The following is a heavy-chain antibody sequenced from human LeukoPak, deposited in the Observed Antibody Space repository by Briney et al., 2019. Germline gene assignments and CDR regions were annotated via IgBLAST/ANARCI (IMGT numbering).Heavy chain of an antibody. V-gene: IGHV4-59*01. CDR3: ARFDILTGYRSDAFDI. CDR1: GGSISSYY. D-gene: IGHD3-9*01. CDR2: IYYSGST. Sequence: PSETLSLTCTVSGGSISSYYWSWIRQPPGKGLEWIGYIYYSGSTNYNPSLKSRVTISEDTSKNQFSLKLSSVTAADTAVYYCARFDILTGYRSDAFDIWGQGTMVTVSS. J-gene: IGHJ3*02.